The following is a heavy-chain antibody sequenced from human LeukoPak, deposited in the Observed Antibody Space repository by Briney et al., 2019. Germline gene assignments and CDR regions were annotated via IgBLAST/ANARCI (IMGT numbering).Heavy chain of an antibody. D-gene: IGHD3-3*01. V-gene: IGHV1-46*02. CDR2: INPNSGHT. Sequence: GASVKVSCKTSGYNFNNHWMHWVRQAPGQGLEWMGIINPNSGHTVYAQKFQGRVTMTRDTSTTTVDMELSSLRSDDTAVYYCARGFVYGDFWSGWEGLDYWGQGSLVTVSS. CDR1: GYNFNNHW. CDR3: ARGFVYGDFWSGWEGLDY. J-gene: IGHJ4*02.